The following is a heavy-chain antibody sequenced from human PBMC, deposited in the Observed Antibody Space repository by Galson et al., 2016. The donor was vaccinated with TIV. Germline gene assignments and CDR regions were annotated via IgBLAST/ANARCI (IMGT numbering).Heavy chain of an antibody. CDR3: AREGRGAAYPNNFDH. CDR2: IYSSDTT. V-gene: IGHV3-53*01. D-gene: IGHD1-26*01. J-gene: IGHJ4*02. CDR1: GFTFSSFW. Sequence: SLRLSCAASGFTFSSFWMSWVRQAPGKGLEWVSLIYSSDTTSYADSVRGRFTISRDNSRNTLFLEMNSLRVEDTAIYYCAREGRGAAYPNNFDHWGQGTLVTVSS.